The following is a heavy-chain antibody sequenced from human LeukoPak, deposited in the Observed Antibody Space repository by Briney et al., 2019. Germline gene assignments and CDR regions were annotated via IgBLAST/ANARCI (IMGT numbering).Heavy chain of an antibody. CDR1: GFTFSSYA. V-gene: IGHV3-30-3*01. J-gene: IGHJ4*02. CDR2: ISYDGSNK. D-gene: IGHD4-23*01. Sequence: GGSLRLSCAASGFTFSSYAMHWVRQAPGKGLEWVAVISYDGSNKYYADSVKGRFTISRDNSKNTLCLQMNSLRAEDTAVYYCARDRGYGGNSVYFDYWGQGTLVTVSS. CDR3: ARDRGYGGNSVYFDY.